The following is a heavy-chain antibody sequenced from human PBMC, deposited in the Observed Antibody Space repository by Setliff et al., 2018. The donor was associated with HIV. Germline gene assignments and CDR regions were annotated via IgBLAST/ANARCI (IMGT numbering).Heavy chain of an antibody. CDR1: GYYISSGYY. V-gene: IGHV4-38-2*02. D-gene: IGHD1-26*01. J-gene: IGHJ3*02. CDR3: ARDRVGSRHDAFEI. CDR2: IYHSGIT. Sequence: TLSLTCAVSGYYISSGYYWAWIRQPPGKGLEWIGSIYHSGITYYNPSLKSRVTISVDTSKNQFSLKVSSVTAADTAVYYCARDRVGSRHDAFEIWGQGTMVTVSS.